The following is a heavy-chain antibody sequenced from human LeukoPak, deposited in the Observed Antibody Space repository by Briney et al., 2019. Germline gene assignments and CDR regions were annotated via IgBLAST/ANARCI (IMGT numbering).Heavy chain of an antibody. CDR3: AKDLLWFGELGGSDY. D-gene: IGHD3-10*01. Sequence: GGSLRLSCAASGFTFDDYTMHWVRQAPGKGLERVSLISWDGGSTYYADFVKGRFTMSRDNSKNSLYLQMNSLRTEDTALYYCAKDLLWFGELGGSDYWGQGTLVTVSS. V-gene: IGHV3-43*01. CDR2: ISWDGGST. CDR1: GFTFDDYT. J-gene: IGHJ4*02.